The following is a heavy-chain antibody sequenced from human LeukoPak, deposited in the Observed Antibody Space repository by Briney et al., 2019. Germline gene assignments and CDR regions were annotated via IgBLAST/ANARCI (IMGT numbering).Heavy chain of an antibody. V-gene: IGHV4-59*01. CDR1: GGSISSYY. Sequence: SETLSLTCTVSGGSISSYYWSWIRQPPGKGLEWIGYIYYSGSTNYNPSLKSRVTISVDTSKNQFSLKLSSVTAAGTAVYYCAREGDYYYYGMDVWGQGTTVTVSS. CDR3: AREGDYYYYGMDV. J-gene: IGHJ6*02. CDR2: IYYSGST.